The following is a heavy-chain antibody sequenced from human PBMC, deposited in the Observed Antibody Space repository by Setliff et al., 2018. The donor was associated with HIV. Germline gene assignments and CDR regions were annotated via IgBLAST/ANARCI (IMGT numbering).Heavy chain of an antibody. CDR3: ARPADDYGDYTLKY. CDR2: IIPIFGTA. J-gene: IGHJ4*02. Sequence: ASVKVSCKASGGTFSSYAISWVRQAPGQGLEWMGGIIPIFGTANYAQKFQGRVTITADESTSTAYMELSSLRSEDTAVYYCARPADDYGDYTLKYWGQGTLVTVSS. V-gene: IGHV1-69*13. CDR1: GGTFSSYA. D-gene: IGHD4-17*01.